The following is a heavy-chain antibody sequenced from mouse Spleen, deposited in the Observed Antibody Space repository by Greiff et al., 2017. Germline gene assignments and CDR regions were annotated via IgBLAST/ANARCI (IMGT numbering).Heavy chain of an antibody. J-gene: IGHJ3*01. CDR3: AREGLTPFAY. D-gene: IGHD4-1*01. CDR2: ISSGGSYT. CDR1: GFTFSSYG. Sequence: EVQLVESGGDLVKPGGSLKLSCAASGFTFSSYGMSWVRQTPDKRLEWVATISSGGSYTYYPDSVKGRFTISRDNAKNTLYLQMSSLKSEDTAMYYCAREGLTPFAYWGQGTLVTVSA. V-gene: IGHV5-6*01.